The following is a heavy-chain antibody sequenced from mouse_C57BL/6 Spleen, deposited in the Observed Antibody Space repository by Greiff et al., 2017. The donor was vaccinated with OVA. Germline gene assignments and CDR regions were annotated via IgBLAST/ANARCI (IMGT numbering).Heavy chain of an antibody. CDR3: ARRATTVAFDY. J-gene: IGHJ2*01. Sequence: VQLQQSGAELVRPGASVKLSCKASGYTFTDYYINWVKQRPGQGLEWIARIYPGSGNTYYNEKFKGKATLTAEKSSSTAYMQLSSLTSEDSAVYFCARRATTVAFDYWGQGTTLTVSS. CDR2: IYPGSGNT. V-gene: IGHV1-76*01. CDR1: GYTFTDYY. D-gene: IGHD1-1*01.